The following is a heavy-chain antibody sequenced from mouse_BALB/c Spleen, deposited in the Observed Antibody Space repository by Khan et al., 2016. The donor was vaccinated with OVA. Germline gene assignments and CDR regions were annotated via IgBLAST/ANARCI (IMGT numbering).Heavy chain of an antibody. CDR1: GYTFTSYV. J-gene: IGHJ2*01. D-gene: IGHD2-14*01. Sequence: VQLQQSGPELVKPGASVKMSCKASGYTFTSYVIHWVKQKPGQGLKWIGYIYPYNDDTKYNEKFKGKATLTSDKSSSTAYMELRSLTSEDSAVYYCAKNYRYDVYFDYWGQGTTLTVSS. CDR3: AKNYRYDVYFDY. CDR2: IYPYNDDT. V-gene: IGHV1S136*01.